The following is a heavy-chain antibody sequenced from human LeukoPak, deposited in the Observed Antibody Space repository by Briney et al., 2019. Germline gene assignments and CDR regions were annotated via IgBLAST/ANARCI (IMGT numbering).Heavy chain of an antibody. D-gene: IGHD3-3*01. CDR3: ARQTPQEYYDFWSGYPKTYWYFDL. Sequence: SETLSLTCTVSGGSNSSSSYYWGWIRQPPAQGLERIGRIYCSGSTYYNPSLKSRDTIYVDTSKNQFSLKLSSVTAADTAVYYCARQTPQEYYDFWSGYPKTYWYFDLWGRGTLVTVSS. CDR1: GGSNSSSSYY. CDR2: IYCSGST. V-gene: IGHV4-39*01. J-gene: IGHJ2*01.